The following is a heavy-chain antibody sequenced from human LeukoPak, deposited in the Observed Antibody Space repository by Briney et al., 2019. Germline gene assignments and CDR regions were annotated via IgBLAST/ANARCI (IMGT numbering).Heavy chain of an antibody. CDR3: ARSHGGITIRNWFDP. CDR2: INPNSGGT. J-gene: IGHJ5*02. V-gene: IGHV1-2*02. D-gene: IGHD3-3*01. Sequence: AASVKVSCKASGYTFTGYYIHWVRQAPGQGLEWMGWINPNSGGTNYAQKFQGRVTMTRDTSISTAYMELSRLRSDDTAVYYCARSHGGITIRNWFDPWGQGTLVTVSS. CDR1: GYTFTGYY.